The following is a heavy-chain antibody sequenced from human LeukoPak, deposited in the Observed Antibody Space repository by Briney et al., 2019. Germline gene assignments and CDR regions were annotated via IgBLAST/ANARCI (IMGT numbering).Heavy chain of an antibody. J-gene: IGHJ6*02. Sequence: PSETLSLTCAVSGGSISSSNWWSWVRQPPGKGLEWIGEIYHSGNTNYNPSLKSRVTISVDTSKNQFSLKLSSVTAADTAVHYCARRYNWNYGTYYYGMDVWGQGTTVTVTS. D-gene: IGHD1-7*01. CDR3: ARRYNWNYGTYYYGMDV. V-gene: IGHV4-4*02. CDR2: IYHSGNT. CDR1: GGSISSSNW.